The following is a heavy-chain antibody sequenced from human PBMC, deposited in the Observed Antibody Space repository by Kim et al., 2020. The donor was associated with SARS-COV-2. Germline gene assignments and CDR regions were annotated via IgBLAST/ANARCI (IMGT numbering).Heavy chain of an antibody. J-gene: IGHJ4*02. CDR3: FGDLCY. CDR1: GFTLSDSV. D-gene: IGHD3-10*01. V-gene: IGHV3-73*01. Sequence: GGSLRLSCAASGFTLSDSVIHWVRQASGKGLEWIGLIRNKADNYAAVYGASVRGRFTLSRDDSKNTAYLQMNGLKTEDTAVYYFFGDLCYWGQGALVTVS. CDR2: IRNKADNYAA.